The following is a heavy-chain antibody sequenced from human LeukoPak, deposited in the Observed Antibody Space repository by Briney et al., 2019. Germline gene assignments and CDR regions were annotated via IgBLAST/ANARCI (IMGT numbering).Heavy chain of an antibody. CDR3: ARQIVVVPAALYWFDP. V-gene: IGHV4-59*08. CDR2: IYHSGST. D-gene: IGHD2-15*01. CDR1: GGSISSYY. J-gene: IGHJ5*02. Sequence: SETLSLTCTVSGGSISSYYWNWIRQPPGKGLEWIGYIYHSGSTNYNPSLKSRVTISVDTSKSQFSLKLSSVTAADTAVYYCARQIVVVPAALYWFDPWGQGTLVTVSS.